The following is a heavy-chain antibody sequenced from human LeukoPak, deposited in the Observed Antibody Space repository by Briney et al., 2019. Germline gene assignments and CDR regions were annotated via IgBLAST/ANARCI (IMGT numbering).Heavy chain of an antibody. CDR2: ISYDGSNK. CDR1: GFTFSSYA. V-gene: IGHV3-30-3*01. CDR3: AKGQQQQYYYYYYMDV. D-gene: IGHD6-13*01. J-gene: IGHJ6*03. Sequence: PGGSLRLSCAASGFTFSSYAMHWVRQAPGKGLEWVAVISYDGSNKYYADSVKGRFTISRDNSKNTLYLQMNSLRAEDTAVYYCAKGQQQQYYYYYYMDVWDKGITVTVSS.